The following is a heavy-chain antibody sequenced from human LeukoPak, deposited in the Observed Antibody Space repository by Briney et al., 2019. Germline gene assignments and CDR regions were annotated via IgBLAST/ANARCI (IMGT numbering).Heavy chain of an antibody. J-gene: IGHJ5*02. Sequence: GGSLRLSCAASGFTLSYYWLHWVRQGPGKGLVWVSTISGDGSTTHYADSVKGRFTISRDNAKNTLYLEMNSLRAEDTAVYYCARDPRNKGFDPWGQGTLVTVSS. V-gene: IGHV3-74*01. CDR3: ARDPRNKGFDP. CDR1: GFTLSYYW. D-gene: IGHD1/OR15-1a*01. CDR2: ISGDGSTT.